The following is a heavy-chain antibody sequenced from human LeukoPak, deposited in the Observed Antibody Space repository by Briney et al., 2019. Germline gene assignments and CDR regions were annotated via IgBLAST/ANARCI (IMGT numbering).Heavy chain of an antibody. Sequence: ASVKVSCKASGYTFTSYRISWVRQAPGEGLEWMGWISAYNGNTNYVQNFQGRVTMTTDTSTSTAYMELRSLRSADTAVFYCARITHRDGDHLDYWGQGTLVTVSS. CDR3: ARITHRDGDHLDY. CDR2: ISAYNGNT. CDR1: GYTFTSYR. V-gene: IGHV1-18*01. J-gene: IGHJ4*02. D-gene: IGHD4-17*01.